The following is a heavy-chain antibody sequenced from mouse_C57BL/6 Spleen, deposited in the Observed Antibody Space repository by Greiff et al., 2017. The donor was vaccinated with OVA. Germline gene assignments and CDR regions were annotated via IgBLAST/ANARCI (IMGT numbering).Heavy chain of an antibody. CDR1: GFTFSDYG. V-gene: IGHV5-17*01. CDR2: ISSGSSTI. Sequence: DVKVEESGGGLVKPGGSLKLSCAASGFTFSDYGMHWVRQAPEKGLEWVAYISSGSSTIYYADTVKGRFTISRDNAKNTLFLQMTSLRSEDTAMYYCATKPLTGTGAMDYWGQGTSVTVSS. J-gene: IGHJ4*01. CDR3: ATKPLTGTGAMDY. D-gene: IGHD4-1*01.